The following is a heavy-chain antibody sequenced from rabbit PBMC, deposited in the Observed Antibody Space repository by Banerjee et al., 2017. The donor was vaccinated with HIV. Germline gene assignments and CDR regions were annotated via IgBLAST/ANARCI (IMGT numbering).Heavy chain of an antibody. J-gene: IGHJ2*01. CDR1: GFDFSSNA. V-gene: IGHV1S45*01. D-gene: IGHD1-1*01. CDR3: ARGFVSGGYIGAFDP. Sequence: QEQLEESGGDLVKPEGSLTITCTASGFDFSSNAMCWVRQAPGKGLELIANIYGSAGSNYHASWAKGRFTISKTSSTTVTLQLNSLTAADTATYFCARGFVSGGYIGAFDPWGQGTLVTVS. CDR2: IYGSAGSN.